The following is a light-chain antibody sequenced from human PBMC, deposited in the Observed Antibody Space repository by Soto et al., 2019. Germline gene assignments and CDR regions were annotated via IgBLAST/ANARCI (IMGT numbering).Light chain of an antibody. V-gene: IGKV3-20*01. J-gene: IGKJ4*01. Sequence: EIVLTQSPGTLSLSPGERATLFCRASQSIATSQLAWYQQKPGQAPRLLIYDASSRATGIPDRFSGGGSGTDFTLTISRLEPEDFAVYYCQQFSSYPLTFGGGTKVDI. CDR3: QQFSSYPLT. CDR2: DAS. CDR1: QSIATSQ.